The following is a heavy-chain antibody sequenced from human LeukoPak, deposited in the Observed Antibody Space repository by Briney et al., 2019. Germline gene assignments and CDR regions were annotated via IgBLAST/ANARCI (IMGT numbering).Heavy chain of an antibody. Sequence: PGGSLRLSCAVSGFTFSSYAMNWVRQAPGKGLEWVSGISGSGNSIYYADSVKGRFTISRDNSKNTLYLQTNSLRAEDTAVYYCAKTPMRVAAKMFFDYWGQGTLVTVSS. CDR2: ISGSGNSI. V-gene: IGHV3-23*01. CDR1: GFTFSSYA. D-gene: IGHD2-21*02. J-gene: IGHJ4*02. CDR3: AKTPMRVAAKMFFDY.